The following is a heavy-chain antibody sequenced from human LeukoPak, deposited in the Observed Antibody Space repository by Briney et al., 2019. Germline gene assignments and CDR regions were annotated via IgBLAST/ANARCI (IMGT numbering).Heavy chain of an antibody. V-gene: IGHV3-23*01. J-gene: IGHJ4*02. Sequence: GGSLRLSCAASGFTFSSYAMSWVRQAPGKGLEWVSAISNNGGYTYYADSVQGRFTISRDNSKSTLCLQMNSLRAEDTAVYYCARDPCHGALDYWGQGALVTVSS. CDR1: GFTFSSYA. D-gene: IGHD2-2*01. CDR3: ARDPCHGALDY. CDR2: ISNNGGYT.